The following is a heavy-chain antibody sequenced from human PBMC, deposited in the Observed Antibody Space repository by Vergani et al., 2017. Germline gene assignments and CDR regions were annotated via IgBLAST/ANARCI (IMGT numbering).Heavy chain of an antibody. Sequence: QVQLVQSGAEVKKPGSSVKVSCKASGGTFSSYAISWVRQAPGQGLEWMGGIISIFGTANYAQKFQGRVTITADESTSTAYMELSSLRSEDTAVYYCARDSRALSIVVVPAAHPMDVWGQGTTVTVSS. CDR3: ARDSRALSIVVVPAAHPMDV. CDR1: GGTFSSYA. V-gene: IGHV1-69*12. CDR2: IISIFGTA. J-gene: IGHJ6*02. D-gene: IGHD2-2*01.